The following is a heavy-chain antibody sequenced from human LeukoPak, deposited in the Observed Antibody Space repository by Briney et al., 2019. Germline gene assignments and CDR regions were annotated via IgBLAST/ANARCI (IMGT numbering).Heavy chain of an antibody. J-gene: IGHJ4*02. CDR1: GFTISSYW. V-gene: IGHV3-7*01. CDR3: ARTWFKTSFDY. D-gene: IGHD3-10*01. Sequence: PGGSLRLSCAASGFTISSYWMTWVRQAPGKGLEWVANIKQDGSEKYYVDSVKGRFTISRDNAKNSLYLQMNSLRAEDTAVYYCARTWFKTSFDYWGQGILVTVSS. CDR2: IKQDGSEK.